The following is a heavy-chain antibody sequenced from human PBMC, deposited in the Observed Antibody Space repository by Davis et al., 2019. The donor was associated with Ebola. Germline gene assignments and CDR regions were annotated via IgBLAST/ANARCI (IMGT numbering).Heavy chain of an antibody. CDR1: GFTFSIYG. Sequence: PGGSLRLSCAASGFTFSIYGMHWVRQAPGKGLEWVAVISYDGNQKYSADAVKGRFTISRDNAKNSLYLQMNSLRAEDTALYYCAKGSLGSYYEYTDYWGQGTLVTVTS. J-gene: IGHJ4*02. D-gene: IGHD1-26*01. CDR2: ISYDGNQK. CDR3: AKGSLGSYYEYTDY. V-gene: IGHV3-30*18.